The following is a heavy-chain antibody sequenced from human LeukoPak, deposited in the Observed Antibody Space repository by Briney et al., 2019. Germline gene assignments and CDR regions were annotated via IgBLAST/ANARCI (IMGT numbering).Heavy chain of an antibody. CDR3: AHRLLQGGYWDSGKFDH. Sequence: SGPTLVNPTQTLTLTCTFSGFSLSTSGVGVGWICQPPGKALDCLALIYWDNDRRYSPSLRSRLTITKDTSKNQVVLTMTNMDPVDTATYYCAHRLLQGGYWDSGKFDHWGQGILVSVSS. CDR1: GFSLSTSGVG. V-gene: IGHV2-5*02. CDR2: IYWDNDR. D-gene: IGHD2-8*02. J-gene: IGHJ4*02.